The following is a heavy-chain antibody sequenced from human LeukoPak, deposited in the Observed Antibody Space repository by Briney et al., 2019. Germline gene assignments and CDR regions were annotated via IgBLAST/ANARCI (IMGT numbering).Heavy chain of an antibody. CDR3: ARDSTPRDPYYDILTGLNWFDP. D-gene: IGHD3-9*01. CDR2: IIPIFGTA. CDR1: GYTFTGYY. Sequence: GASVKVSCKASGYTFTGYYMHWVRQAPGQGLEWMGGIIPIFGTANYAQKFQGRVTITADESTSTAYMELSSLRSEDTAVYYCARDSTPRDPYYDILTGLNWFDPWGQGTLVTVSS. J-gene: IGHJ5*02. V-gene: IGHV1-69*13.